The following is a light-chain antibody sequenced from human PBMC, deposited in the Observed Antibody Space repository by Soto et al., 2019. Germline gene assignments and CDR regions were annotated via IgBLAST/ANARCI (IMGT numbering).Light chain of an antibody. Sequence: QLVLTQPPSASGSPGQSVTISCAGSYSDIGDYNYVSWYQQHPGKVPKLIISEVSKRPSGVPDRFSGSKSGYTASLTVSDLQPADEAVYYCSSYSGTNSSVIFGGGTKLTVL. V-gene: IGLV2-8*01. CDR2: EVS. CDR1: YSDIGDYNY. J-gene: IGLJ2*01. CDR3: SSYSGTNSSVI.